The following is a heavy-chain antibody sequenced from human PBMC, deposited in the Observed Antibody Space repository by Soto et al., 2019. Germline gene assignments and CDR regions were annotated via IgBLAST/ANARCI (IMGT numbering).Heavy chain of an antibody. CDR3: AIPDNPNIDPGRDFFDY. J-gene: IGHJ4*02. Sequence: ASVKVSCKASGYTFTGYYMHWVRQAPGQGLEWMGWINPNSGGTNYAQKFQGRVTMTRDTSTSTAYMELSSLRSDDTAVFYCAIPDNPNIDPGRDFFDYWGQG. V-gene: IGHV1-2*02. D-gene: IGHD1-26*01. CDR2: INPNSGGT. CDR1: GYTFTGYY.